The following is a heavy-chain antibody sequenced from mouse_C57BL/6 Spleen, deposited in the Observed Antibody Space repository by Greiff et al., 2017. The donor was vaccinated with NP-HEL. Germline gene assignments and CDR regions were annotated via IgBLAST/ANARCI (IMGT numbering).Heavy chain of an antibody. V-gene: IGHV1-52*01. J-gene: IGHJ1*03. CDR3: ARGYGSCWYFGV. D-gene: IGHD1-1*01. CDR2: IDPSDSET. Sequence: VQLQQPGAELVRPGSSVKLSCKASGYTFTSYWMHWVKQRPIQGLEWIGNIDPSDSETNYNQKFKDKATLTVDKSSSTAYMQLSSLTSEDSAVYYCARGYGSCWYFGVGGTVATVSVSS. CDR1: GYTFTSYW.